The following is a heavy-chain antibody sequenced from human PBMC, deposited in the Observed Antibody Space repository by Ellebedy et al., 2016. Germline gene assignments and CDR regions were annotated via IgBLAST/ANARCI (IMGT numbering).Heavy chain of an antibody. V-gene: IGHV4-59*12. CDR1: GGSISGYY. J-gene: IGHJ6*03. D-gene: IGHD2-2*01. Sequence: SETLSLXXTVSGGSISGYYWSWIRQPAGKGLEWIGYIYYSGSTNYNPSLKSRVTISVDTSKNQFSLKLSSVTAADTAMYYCAGGYGVASANYYYMDVWGKGTTVTVSS. CDR2: IYYSGST. CDR3: AGGYGVASANYYYMDV.